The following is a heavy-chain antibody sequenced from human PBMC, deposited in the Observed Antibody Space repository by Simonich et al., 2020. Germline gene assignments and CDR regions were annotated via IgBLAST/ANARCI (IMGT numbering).Heavy chain of an antibody. V-gene: IGHV4-39*01. D-gene: IGHD6-13*01. CDR2: IYYRGRT. Sequence: QLQLQESGPGLVKPSETLSLTCTVSGGSISSSVNYWVWIRQPPGKGLEWIGSIYYRGRTYEDPHLNSRGTISEDTSKNQFSLKRSSVTAADTAVYYCARHAGFAFDIWGQGTMVTVSS. CDR3: ARHAGFAFDI. J-gene: IGHJ3*02. CDR1: GGSISSSVNY.